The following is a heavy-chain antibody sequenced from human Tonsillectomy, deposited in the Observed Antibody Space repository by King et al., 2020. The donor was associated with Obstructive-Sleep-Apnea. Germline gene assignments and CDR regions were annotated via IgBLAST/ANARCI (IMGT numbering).Heavy chain of an antibody. J-gene: IGHJ4*02. D-gene: IGHD1-26*01. CDR2: IYYSGST. Sequence: PLQESGPGLVKPSETLSLTCTVSGGSISSYYWSWIRQPPGKGLEWIGYIYYSGSTNYNPSLKSRVTISVDTSKNQFSLKLSSVTAADTAVYYCARESVALVGATIDYWGQGTLVTVSS. V-gene: IGHV4-59*01. CDR1: GGSISSYY. CDR3: ARESVALVGATIDY.